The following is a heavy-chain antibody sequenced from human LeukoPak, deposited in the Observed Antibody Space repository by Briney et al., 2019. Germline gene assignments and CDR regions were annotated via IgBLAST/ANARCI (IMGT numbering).Heavy chain of an antibody. J-gene: IGHJ4*02. CDR1: GFTVSSNY. V-gene: IGHV3-7*05. Sequence: GGSLRLSCAASGFTVSSNYMSWVRQAPGKGLEWVATIKEDGRATYYLDSVKGRFTISRDNAKSSLFLQMNSLRAEDTAVYYCARDDRYSSSDYPAPDYWGQGTLVTVSS. CDR3: ARDDRYSSSDYPAPDY. CDR2: IKEDGRAT. D-gene: IGHD3-22*01.